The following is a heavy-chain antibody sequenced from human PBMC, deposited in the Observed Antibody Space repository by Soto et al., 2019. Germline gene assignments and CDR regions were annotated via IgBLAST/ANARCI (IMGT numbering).Heavy chain of an antibody. V-gene: IGHV3-30-3*01. CDR3: ASPPEIDTGGYYVAY. CDR2: ISFDGSNE. Sequence: QVQLVESGGGVVQPGRSLRLSCAASGFSFSNYAMHWVRQAPGKGLEWVALISFDGSNEYYADSVKGRFTISRDNSKNTLYVQMKSLRDEDTGVYYCASPPEIDTGGYYVAYWGQGTLVTVSS. J-gene: IGHJ4*02. CDR1: GFSFSNYA. D-gene: IGHD3-22*01.